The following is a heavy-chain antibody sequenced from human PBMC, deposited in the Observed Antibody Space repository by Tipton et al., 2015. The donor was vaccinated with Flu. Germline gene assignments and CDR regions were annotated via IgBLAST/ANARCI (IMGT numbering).Heavy chain of an antibody. Sequence: TLSLTCTVSGGSISSGGYYWSWIRQHPGKGLEWIGYIYYSGSTYYNPSLKSRVTISVDTSKNQFSLKLSSVTAADTAVYYCARDGDWYYDFWSGYREGFDPWGQGTLVTVSS. J-gene: IGHJ5*02. CDR1: GGSISSGGYY. V-gene: IGHV4-31*03. CDR3: ARDGDWYYDFWSGYREGFDP. CDR2: IYYSGST. D-gene: IGHD3-3*01.